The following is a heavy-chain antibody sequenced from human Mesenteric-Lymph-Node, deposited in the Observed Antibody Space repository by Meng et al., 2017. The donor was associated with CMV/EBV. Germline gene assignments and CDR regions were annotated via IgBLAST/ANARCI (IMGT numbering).Heavy chain of an antibody. V-gene: IGHV1-69*06. Sequence: SCKASRDTFSSYRISWGRQAPGQGLEWMGGIIPISGTANHAQKFQGRVTITADKSTSTVYMDLSSLRSEDTAVYYCARGGYSQPFDYWGQGTLVTVSS. CDR2: IIPISGTA. CDR3: ARGGYSQPFDY. D-gene: IGHD3-22*01. CDR1: RDTFSSYR. J-gene: IGHJ4*02.